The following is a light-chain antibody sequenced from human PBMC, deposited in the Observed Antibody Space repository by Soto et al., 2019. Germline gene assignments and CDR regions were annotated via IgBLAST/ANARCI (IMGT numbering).Light chain of an antibody. CDR1: QGISNY. Sequence: DIQMTQSPSSLSASVGDRVTITCRASQGISNYLAWYQQSPGKVPQLLIYAASILQSGVPSRFSGSGSGTHFTLTISALQPEDVATYYCQKYNSAPRTFGQGTKVEIK. CDR3: QKYNSAPRT. CDR2: AAS. V-gene: IGKV1-27*01. J-gene: IGKJ1*01.